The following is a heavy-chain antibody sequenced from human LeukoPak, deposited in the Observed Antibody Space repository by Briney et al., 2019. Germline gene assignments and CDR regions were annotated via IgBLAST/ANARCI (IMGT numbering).Heavy chain of an antibody. CDR1: GYTFTNYW. V-gene: IGHV5-51*01. Sequence: GESLKISCKGSGYTFTNYWIGWVRQMPGKGLEWMGIIYPGDSATTYSPSFQGQVTISADKSISTAYLQWRSLKASDTAMFYCARALDYGLFDSWGQGTLVTVPS. CDR2: IYPGDSAT. D-gene: IGHD4-17*01. CDR3: ARALDYGLFDS. J-gene: IGHJ4*02.